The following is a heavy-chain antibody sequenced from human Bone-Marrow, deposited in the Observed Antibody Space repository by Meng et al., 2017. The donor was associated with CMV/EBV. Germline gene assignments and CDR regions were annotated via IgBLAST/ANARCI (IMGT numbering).Heavy chain of an antibody. D-gene: IGHD3-16*01. CDR3: ARDGGGWDY. J-gene: IGHJ4*02. Sequence: SETLSLTCTVSGGSVSSGSYYWSWIRQPPGKGLEWIGYIYYSGSTNYNPSLKSRVTISVDTSKNQFSLKLSSVTAADTAVYYCARDGGGWDYWGQGTLVTVSS. V-gene: IGHV4-61*01. CDR1: GGSVSSGSYY. CDR2: IYYSGST.